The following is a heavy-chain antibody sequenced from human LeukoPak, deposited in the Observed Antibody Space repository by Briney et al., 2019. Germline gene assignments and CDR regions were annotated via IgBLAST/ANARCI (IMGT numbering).Heavy chain of an antibody. Sequence: GGSLRLSCAASGFTVSSSYMSWVRQAPGKGLEWVSVIYSGGSTYYADSVKGRFTISRDNSKNTLYLQMNSLRAEDTAVYYCARGGSSGYYYSPLDYWGQGTLVTVSS. V-gene: IGHV3-53*01. J-gene: IGHJ4*02. D-gene: IGHD3-22*01. CDR2: IYSGGST. CDR3: ARGGSSGYYYSPLDY. CDR1: GFTVSSSY.